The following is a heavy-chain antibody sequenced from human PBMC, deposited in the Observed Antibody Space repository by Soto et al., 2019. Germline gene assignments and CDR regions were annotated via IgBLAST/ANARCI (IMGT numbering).Heavy chain of an antibody. Sequence: QVQLVQSGAEAKKPRSSVKVSCKASGGTFSSYAISWVRQAPGPGLEWMGGVIPIFGTANYAQKFQGSVTITADKSTGRAYMELSSLRSEDTAVYYCARSGGYSSSQFAFDYWAHGALVVVSS. J-gene: IGHJ4*01. CDR2: VIPIFGTA. CDR1: GGTFSSYA. CDR3: ARSGGYSSSQFAFDY. V-gene: IGHV1-69*06. D-gene: IGHD6-13*01.